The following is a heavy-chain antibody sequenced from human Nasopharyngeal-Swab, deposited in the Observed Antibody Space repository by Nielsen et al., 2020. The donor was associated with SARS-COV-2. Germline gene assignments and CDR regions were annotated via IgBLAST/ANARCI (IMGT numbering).Heavy chain of an antibody. CDR1: GFTFSGYG. Sequence: GESLKISCAASGFTFSGYGMHWVRQAPGKGLEWVAVISYDGSNKYYADSVKGRFTISRDNSKNTLYLQMNSLRAEDTAVYYCAKAGTAAGFDYWGQGTLVTVSS. V-gene: IGHV3-30*18. CDR3: AKAGTAAGFDY. CDR2: ISYDGSNK. J-gene: IGHJ4*02. D-gene: IGHD6-13*01.